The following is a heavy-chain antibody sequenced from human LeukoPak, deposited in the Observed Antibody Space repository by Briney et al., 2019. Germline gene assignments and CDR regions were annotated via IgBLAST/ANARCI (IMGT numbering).Heavy chain of an antibody. CDR3: AKAHVSLWFGELSPFFDY. J-gene: IGHJ4*02. CDR2: IRYDGSNK. V-gene: IGHV3-30*02. CDR1: GFTFSSYG. Sequence: PGGSLRLSCAASGFTFSSYGVHWVRQAPGKGLEWVAFIRYDGSNKYYADSVKGRFTISRDNSKNTLYLQMNSLRAEDTAVYYCAKAHVSLWFGELSPFFDYWGQGTLVTVSS. D-gene: IGHD3-10*01.